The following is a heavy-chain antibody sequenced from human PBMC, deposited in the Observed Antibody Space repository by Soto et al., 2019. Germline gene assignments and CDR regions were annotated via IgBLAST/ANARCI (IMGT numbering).Heavy chain of an antibody. D-gene: IGHD2-8*01. CDR3: AKELEIVLMVHGASDS. CDR2: ISGGGSTT. CDR1: GFNFAKYA. Sequence: GGLLKLASAASGFNFAKYAMNWVRQAPGQGLEWVSAISGGGSTTYYADSVKGRFTISRDNSRNTVHLQIDSLRAEDTAIYYCAKELEIVLMVHGASDSWGQRIPATV. J-gene: IGHJ4*02. V-gene: IGHV3-23*01.